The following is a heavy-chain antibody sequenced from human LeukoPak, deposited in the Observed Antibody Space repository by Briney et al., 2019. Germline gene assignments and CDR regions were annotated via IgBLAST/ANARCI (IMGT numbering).Heavy chain of an antibody. CDR2: INPSGSST. V-gene: IGHV1-46*01. CDR3: ARDNSVGDIAWRFDP. J-gene: IGHJ5*02. CDR1: GYSFTSHY. Sequence: GASVKVSCKASGYSFTSHYMHWVRQAPGQGLEWMGLINPSGSSTLYAQKFQGRVTMTRDMSTTTDYMELSSLRSEDTAVYYCARDNSVGDIAWRFDPWGQGTLVTVSS. D-gene: IGHD3-16*02.